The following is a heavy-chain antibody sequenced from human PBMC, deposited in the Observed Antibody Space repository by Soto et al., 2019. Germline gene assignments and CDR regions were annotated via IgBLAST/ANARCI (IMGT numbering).Heavy chain of an antibody. D-gene: IGHD2-2*01. CDR3: SRAAVVVPASRNCFDP. CDR1: GYTFTSYG. J-gene: IGHJ5*02. V-gene: IGHV1-18*01. Sequence: SVKDSCKASGYTFTSYGISCVRQAPGQGLEWMGWISAYNGNTNYAQNLQGRFTMTTDTSTSTAYMELRSLRCYDPAMYYCSRAAVVVPASRNCFDPWGQGTLVTVSS. CDR2: ISAYNGNT.